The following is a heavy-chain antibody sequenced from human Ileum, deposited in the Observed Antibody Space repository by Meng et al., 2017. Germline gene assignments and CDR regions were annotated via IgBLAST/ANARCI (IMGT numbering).Heavy chain of an antibody. J-gene: IGHJ4*02. CDR1: GYTFTTYG. V-gene: IGHV1-18*01. Sequence: QVQLAQSGAEVKKPGASVKVSCKASGYTFTTYGISWVRQAPGQGLEWMGWMNTDKGNTNYAQKFQGRVTRTRDTSTSTAYMELRSLRSDDTAVYYCAREGAYNGGDYWGQGTLVTVSS. CDR2: MNTDKGNT. CDR3: AREGAYNGGDY. D-gene: IGHD1-1*01.